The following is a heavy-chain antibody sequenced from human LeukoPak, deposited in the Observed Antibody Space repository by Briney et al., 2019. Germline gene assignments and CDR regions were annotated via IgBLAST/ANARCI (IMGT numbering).Heavy chain of an antibody. Sequence: EASVKVSCKASGYTFTSYYMHWVRQAPGQGLEWMGGIIPIFGTANYAQKFQGRVTITADKSTSTAYMELSSLRSEDTAVYYCARSPDYYDSSGYWGGYWGQGTLVTVSS. CDR1: GYTFTSYY. J-gene: IGHJ4*02. D-gene: IGHD3-22*01. CDR2: IIPIFGTA. CDR3: ARSPDYYDSSGYWGGY. V-gene: IGHV1-69*06.